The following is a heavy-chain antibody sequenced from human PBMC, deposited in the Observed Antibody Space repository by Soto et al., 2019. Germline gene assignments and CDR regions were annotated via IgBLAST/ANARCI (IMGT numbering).Heavy chain of an antibody. CDR1: GFSLSTRGVG. CDR3: AHRSRGYAYYFDQ. J-gene: IGHJ4*02. Sequence: QITLKESGPTLVKPTQTLTLTCSFSGFSLSTRGVGVVWIRQPPGKALEWLALIFWDDDKWYSPSLRSRLTITEDTSKNQVLLIMTNMDPVDTATYYCAHRSRGYAYYFDQWGQGTLVTVSS. CDR2: IFWDDDK. D-gene: IGHD5-12*01. V-gene: IGHV2-5*02.